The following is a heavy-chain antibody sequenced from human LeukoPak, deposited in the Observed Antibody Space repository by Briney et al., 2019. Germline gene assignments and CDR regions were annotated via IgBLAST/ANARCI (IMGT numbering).Heavy chain of an antibody. J-gene: IGHJ5*02. D-gene: IGHD3-22*01. CDR3: AKKTYYYDTSNLGWFDP. Sequence: GGSLRLSCAASGFTFSSYAMSWVRQSPGKGLEWVSAISGGGGSTYYADSVKGRFTISRDNAKNSLYLQMNSLRAEDTALYYCAKKTYYYDTSNLGWFDPWGQGTLVTVSS. CDR1: GFTFSSYA. CDR2: ISGGGGST. V-gene: IGHV3-23*01.